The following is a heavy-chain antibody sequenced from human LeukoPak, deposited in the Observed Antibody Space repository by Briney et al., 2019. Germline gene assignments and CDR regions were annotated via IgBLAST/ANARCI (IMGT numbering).Heavy chain of an antibody. V-gene: IGHV3-21*01. CDR1: GFTFSSYS. CDR2: ISSSSSYI. J-gene: IGHJ6*04. Sequence: GGSLRLSCAASGFTFSSYSMNWVRQAPGKGLEWVSSISSSSSYIYYADSVKGRFTISRDNAKNSLYLQMNSLRAEDTAVYYCARDSPPDIVVVPAALTLDVWGKGTTVTVSS. D-gene: IGHD2-2*01. CDR3: ARDSPPDIVVVPAALTLDV.